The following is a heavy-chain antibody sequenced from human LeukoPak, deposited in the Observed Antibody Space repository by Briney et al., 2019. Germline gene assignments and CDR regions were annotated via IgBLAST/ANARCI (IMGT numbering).Heavy chain of an antibody. CDR1: GYTFTSYG. CDR2: ISAYNGNT. J-gene: IGHJ5*02. D-gene: IGHD3-3*01. V-gene: IGHV1-18*01. CDR3: ARDRTGFLEWSYDP. Sequence: ASVKVSCKASGYTFTSYGTSWVRQAPGQGLEWMGWISAYNGNTNYAQKLQGRVTMTTDTSTSTAYMELRSLRSDDTAVYYCARDRTGFLEWSYDPWGQGTLVTVSS.